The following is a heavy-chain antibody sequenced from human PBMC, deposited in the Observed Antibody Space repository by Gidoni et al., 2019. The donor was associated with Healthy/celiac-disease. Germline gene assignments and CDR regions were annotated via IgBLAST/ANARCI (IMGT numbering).Heavy chain of an antibody. D-gene: IGHD6-13*01. CDR3: KRSSSWYEDY. V-gene: IGHV4-34*01. CDR2: INHSGST. CDR1: GGSFSGYY. J-gene: IGHJ4*02. Sequence: QVQLQQWGAGLLKPSETLSLTCAVYGGSFSGYYWSWIRQPPGKGLEWIGEINHSGSTNYNPSLKSRVTISVDTSKNQFSLKLSSVTAADTAVYYCKRSSSWYEDYWGQGTLVTVSS.